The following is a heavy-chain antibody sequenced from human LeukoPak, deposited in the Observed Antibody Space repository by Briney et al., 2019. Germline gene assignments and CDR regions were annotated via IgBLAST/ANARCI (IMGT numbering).Heavy chain of an antibody. CDR3: ARDQGYGGIDY. J-gene: IGHJ4*02. CDR1: GDTFSSYA. Sequence: SVKVSCKASGDTFSSYAISWVRQAPGQGLEWMGGIIPIFGTANYAQKFQGGVTITADKSTSTAYMELSSLRSEDTAVYYCARDQGYGGIDYWGQGTLVTVSS. D-gene: IGHD5-12*01. CDR2: IIPIFGTA. V-gene: IGHV1-69*06.